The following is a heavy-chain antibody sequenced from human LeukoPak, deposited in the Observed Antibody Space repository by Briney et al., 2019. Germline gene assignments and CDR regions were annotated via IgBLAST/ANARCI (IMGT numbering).Heavy chain of an antibody. Sequence: SATLSLTCAVYGGSFSGYYWSWIRQPPGKGLEWIGEINHSGSTNYNPSLKSRVTISVDTSKNQFSLKLSSVTAADTAVYYCARGQDTAMATGYFDYWGQGTLVTVSS. D-gene: IGHD5-18*01. V-gene: IGHV4-34*01. CDR2: INHSGST. CDR3: ARGQDTAMATGYFDY. CDR1: GGSFSGYY. J-gene: IGHJ4*02.